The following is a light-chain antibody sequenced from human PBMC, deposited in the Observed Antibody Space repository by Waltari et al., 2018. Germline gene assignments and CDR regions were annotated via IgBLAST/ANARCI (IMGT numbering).Light chain of an antibody. Sequence: QSALTQPASVSGSPGQSITISCTGTSSSVGSYNDVPWSQQHPVQAPKLMIYAVSNRPSGVSNRFSGSKSGNAASLTISGLQAEDEAHYYCSSYTRSSTVVFGGGTKLTVL. J-gene: IGLJ2*01. CDR1: SSSVGSYND. V-gene: IGLV2-14*01. CDR2: AVS. CDR3: SSYTRSSTVV.